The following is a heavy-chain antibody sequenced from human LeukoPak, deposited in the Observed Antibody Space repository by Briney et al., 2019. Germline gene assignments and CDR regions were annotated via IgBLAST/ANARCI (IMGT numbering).Heavy chain of an antibody. J-gene: IGHJ4*02. CDR1: GGSFSGYY. D-gene: IGHD3-9*01. Sequence: SETLSLTCAVYGGSFSGYYWSWIRQPPGKGLEWIGEINHTGSNNYNPSLKSRVTISVDTSKNQFSLKLSSVTAADTAVYYCARGRYFFDYWGQGTLVTVAS. V-gene: IGHV4-34*01. CDR3: ARGRYFFDY. CDR2: INHTGSN.